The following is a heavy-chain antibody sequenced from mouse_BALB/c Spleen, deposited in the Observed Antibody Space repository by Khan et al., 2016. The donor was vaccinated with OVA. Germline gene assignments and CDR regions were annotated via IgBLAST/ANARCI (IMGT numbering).Heavy chain of an antibody. D-gene: IGHD2-14*01. CDR1: GDSITTGY. CDR2: IVSTGYT. Sequence: EVKLLESGPSLVKPSQTLSLTCSVTGDSITTGYWNWIRQFPGNKLEYMGYIVSTGYTYYNPSLKSRISITRHTSNNQYYLQLNSVTDEDTATYYCARSTYRYAFVYWGQGTLVTVSA. J-gene: IGHJ3*01. V-gene: IGHV3-8*02. CDR3: ARSTYRYAFVY.